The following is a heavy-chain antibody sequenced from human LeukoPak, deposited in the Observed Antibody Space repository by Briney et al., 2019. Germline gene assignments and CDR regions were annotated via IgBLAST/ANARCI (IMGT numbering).Heavy chain of an antibody. Sequence: GASVKVSCKASGGTFSSYAISWARQAPGQGLEWMGGIIPIFGTANYAQKFQGRVTITADESTSTAYMELSSLRSEDTAVYYCARDRGGYSGYGGYYMDVWGKGTTVTVSS. CDR2: IIPIFGTA. J-gene: IGHJ6*03. CDR1: GGTFSSYA. D-gene: IGHD5-12*01. CDR3: ARDRGGYSGYGGYYMDV. V-gene: IGHV1-69*01.